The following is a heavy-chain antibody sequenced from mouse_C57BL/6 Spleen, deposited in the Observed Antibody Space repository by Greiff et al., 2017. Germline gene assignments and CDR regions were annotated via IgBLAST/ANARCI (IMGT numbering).Heavy chain of an antibody. CDR3: VRDGRAMDY. CDR1: GFSFNTYA. CDR2: IRSKSNNYAT. V-gene: IGHV10-1*01. Sequence: EVKLMESGGGLVQPKGSLKLSCAASGFSFNTYAMNWVRQAPGKGLEWVARIRSKSNNYATYYADSVKDRFTISRDDSESMLYLQMNNLKTEDTAMYYCVRDGRAMDYWGQGTSVTVSS. D-gene: IGHD2-3*01. J-gene: IGHJ4*01.